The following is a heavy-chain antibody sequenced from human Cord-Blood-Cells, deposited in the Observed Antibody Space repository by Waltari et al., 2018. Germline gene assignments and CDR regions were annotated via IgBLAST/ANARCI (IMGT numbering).Heavy chain of an antibody. Sequence: QVQLVESGGGVVQPGRSLRLSCAASGFTFSTYSMPWVRPAPGKGLEWVAVISYDGSNKYYADSVKGRFTISRDNSKNTLYLQMNSLRAEDTAVYYCARERQGRQLVRGYYYYGMDVWGQGTTVTVSS. CDR1: GFTFSTYS. J-gene: IGHJ6*02. V-gene: IGHV3-30-3*01. D-gene: IGHD6-13*01. CDR3: ARERQGRQLVRGYYYYGMDV. CDR2: ISYDGSNK.